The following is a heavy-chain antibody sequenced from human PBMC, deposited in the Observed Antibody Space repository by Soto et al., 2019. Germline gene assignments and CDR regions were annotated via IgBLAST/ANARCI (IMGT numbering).Heavy chain of an antibody. CDR3: HAAGLLYYFDY. CDR1: GYTLTELS. D-gene: IGHD6-13*01. Sequence: GASVKVSCKVSGYTLTELSVHWVRQAPGKGLERMGGFDPEDGETIYAQKFQGRVTMTEDTTTDTAYMELSSLRSEDTAVYYCHAAGLLYYFDYWGQGTLVTVSS. CDR2: FDPEDGET. J-gene: IGHJ4*02. V-gene: IGHV1-24*01.